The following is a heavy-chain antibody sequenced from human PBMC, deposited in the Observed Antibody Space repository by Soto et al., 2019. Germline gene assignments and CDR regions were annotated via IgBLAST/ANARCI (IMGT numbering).Heavy chain of an antibody. V-gene: IGHV5-51*01. D-gene: IGHD2-21*01. CDR2: VNPGDSDT. Sequence: PGESLKISCKASGDSFINYLIGWVRQMPGKGLEWMGTVNPGDSDTRYSPSFQGQVTISADKSSSTAYLQWSSLKASDTAMYYCARRHYCGGSCIRNYYYYYAFDVWGQGTTVTVPS. J-gene: IGHJ6*02. CDR1: GDSFINYL. CDR3: ARRHYCGGSCIRNYYYYYAFDV.